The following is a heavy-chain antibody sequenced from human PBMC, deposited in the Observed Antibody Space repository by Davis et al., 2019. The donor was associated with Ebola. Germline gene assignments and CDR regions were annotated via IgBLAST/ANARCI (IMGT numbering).Heavy chain of an antibody. CDR1: GFTFSGYS. D-gene: IGHD6-13*01. CDR2: IIGIGYR. J-gene: IGHJ4*02. CDR3: ARDVGDAYSGSDY. V-gene: IGHV3-48*01. Sequence: GESLKISCAASGFTFSGYSMNWVRQAPGKGLEWLSCIIGIGYRYYADSVKGRFTISRDNANNLLYLQMNSLRADDTAVYYCARDVGDAYSGSDYWGQGTLVTVSS.